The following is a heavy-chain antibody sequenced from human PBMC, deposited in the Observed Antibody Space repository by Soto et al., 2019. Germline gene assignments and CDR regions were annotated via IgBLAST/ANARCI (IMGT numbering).Heavy chain of an antibody. CDR2: INHSGST. J-gene: IGHJ4*02. CDR3: ARDKITGLFDY. CDR1: GGSFSGYY. Sequence: PSETLSLTCAVYGGSFSGYYWTWIRHPPGTGLEWIGEINHSGSTNYNPSLKSRVTISVDTSKNQFSLKLTSVTAADTAVYYCARDKITGLFDYWGQGTLVIGSS. V-gene: IGHV4-34*01. D-gene: IGHD2-8*02.